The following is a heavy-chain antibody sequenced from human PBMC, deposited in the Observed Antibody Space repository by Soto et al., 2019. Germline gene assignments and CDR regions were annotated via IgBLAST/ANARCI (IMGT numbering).Heavy chain of an antibody. CDR1: GFTFSSYG. CDR3: ATNDFWSGYYTGIRYYYYGMDV. V-gene: IGHV3-33*01. J-gene: IGHJ6*02. Sequence: GGSLRLSCAASGFTFSSYGMHWVRQAPGKGLEWVAVIWYDGSNKYYADSVKGRFTISRDNSKNTLYLQMNSLRAGDTAVYYCATNDFWSGYYTGIRYYYYGMDVWGQGTTVTVSS. CDR2: IWYDGSNK. D-gene: IGHD3-3*01.